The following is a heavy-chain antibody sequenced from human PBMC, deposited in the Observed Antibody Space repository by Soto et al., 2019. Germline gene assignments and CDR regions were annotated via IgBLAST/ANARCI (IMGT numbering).Heavy chain of an antibody. Sequence: GGSLRLSCAASGFTFSSYAMSWVRQAPGKGLEWVSAISGSGGSTYYADSVKGRFTISRDNSKNTLYLHMNSLRAEDTAVYYYAKTLTLYNWFDPWGQGTLVTVSS. CDR2: ISGSGGST. CDR1: GFTFSSYA. CDR3: AKTLTLYNWFDP. J-gene: IGHJ5*02. V-gene: IGHV3-23*01.